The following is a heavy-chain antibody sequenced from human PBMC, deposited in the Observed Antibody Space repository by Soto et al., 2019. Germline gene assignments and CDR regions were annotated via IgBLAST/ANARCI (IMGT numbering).Heavy chain of an antibody. J-gene: IGHJ4*02. CDR3: VGGDYSGAGTFYLTDH. V-gene: IGHV3-74*01. Sequence: EVQLVESGGGLVQPGGSLRLSCTASGVTFSNYWMHWVGQAPGKGLVWVSRINGDGRTTTYADSVKGRFTISRDNAKNTMYLQMNSLRAEDTAVYYCVGGDYSGAGTFYLTDHWGQGTLVTVSS. D-gene: IGHD3-10*01. CDR1: GVTFSNYW. CDR2: INGDGRTT.